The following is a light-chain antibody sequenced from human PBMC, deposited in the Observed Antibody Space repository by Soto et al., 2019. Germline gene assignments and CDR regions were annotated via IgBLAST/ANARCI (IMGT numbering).Light chain of an antibody. CDR3: QQRNNWPPIT. J-gene: IGKJ5*01. CDR1: QNVDKF. V-gene: IGKV3-11*01. Sequence: IGLTQSPATLSLSPGETATLSCRASQNVDKFLAWYQQRPGQPPRLLIFDSSNRATGVPVTFSGSGSGTVFTLTIGSLEPEDSAVYYCQQRNNWPPITFGQGTRLDIK. CDR2: DSS.